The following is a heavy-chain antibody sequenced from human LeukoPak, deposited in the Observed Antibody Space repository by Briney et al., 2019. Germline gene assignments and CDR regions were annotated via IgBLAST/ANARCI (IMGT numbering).Heavy chain of an antibody. Sequence: PSETLSLTCTVSGGSISSYYWSWIRQPPGKGLEWIGYIYTSGSTNYNPSLKSRVTISVDTSKNQFSLKLSSVTAADTAVYYCARRTGRDYYYYMDVWGKGTTVTVSS. V-gene: IGHV4-4*09. J-gene: IGHJ6*03. CDR2: IYTSGST. CDR3: ARRTGRDYYYYMDV. D-gene: IGHD3-10*01. CDR1: GGSISSYY.